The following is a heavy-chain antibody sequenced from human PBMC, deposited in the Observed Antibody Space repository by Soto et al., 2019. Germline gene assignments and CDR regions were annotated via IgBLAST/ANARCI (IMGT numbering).Heavy chain of an antibody. CDR3: ARLLDDTRGYYYFDY. Sequence: PSETLSPTWAVYGYSISSRYYWGWMPQPPGNGLEWIGSTFHSGNSYDNPALKSRVTMSVDMSKNQFSLKLSSVTAADTADYFCARLLDDTRGYYYFDYWGQGTLVTVSS. CDR2: TFHSGNS. D-gene: IGHD3-22*01. CDR1: GYSISSRYY. V-gene: IGHV4-38-2*01. J-gene: IGHJ4*02.